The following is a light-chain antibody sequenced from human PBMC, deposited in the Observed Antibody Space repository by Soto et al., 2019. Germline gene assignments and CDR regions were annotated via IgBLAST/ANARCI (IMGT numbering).Light chain of an antibody. J-gene: IGLJ1*01. CDR1: SSNIGSNT. CDR3: AAWDDSLNVYV. V-gene: IGLV1-44*01. Sequence: VLTHPPSASGTPGQRVTISCSGSSSNIGSNTVNWYQKLPGTAPKLLIYSYNQRPSGVPDRLSGSKSGTSASLAVSGLQSEDEADYYCAAWDDSLNVYVFGTGTKVTVL. CDR2: SYN.